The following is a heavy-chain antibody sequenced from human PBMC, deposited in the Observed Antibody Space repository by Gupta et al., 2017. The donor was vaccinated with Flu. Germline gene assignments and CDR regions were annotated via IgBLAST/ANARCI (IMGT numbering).Heavy chain of an antibody. D-gene: IGHD4-17*01. J-gene: IGHJ2*01. CDR3: ATNYGDYEDYWYFDL. Sequence: QVQLVESGGGLVKPGGSLRVSCAASGFPVSAYYLSWIPQAPGTGLEWVSYMSSSSSYTNYADSVKGRFTISRDNAKNSLYVQMNSLRAEDTAVYYCATNYGDYEDYWYFDLWGRGTLVTVSS. CDR2: MSSSSSYT. V-gene: IGHV3-11*05. CDR1: GFPVSAYY.